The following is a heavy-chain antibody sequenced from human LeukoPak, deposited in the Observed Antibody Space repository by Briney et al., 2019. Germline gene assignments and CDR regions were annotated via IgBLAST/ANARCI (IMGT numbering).Heavy chain of an antibody. CDR3: ASIHNDRSGYHPGVFDT. CDR2: IYYSGNT. V-gene: IGHV4-59*08. CDR1: CGSIRHYY. J-gene: IGHJ3*02. Sequence: SETLSLTCIVSCGSIRHYYWSWIRQPPGKRLECIGHIYYSGNTNYNPSVESRVTISVDTSKNQFSLNLSSVTAADTAVYYCASIHNDRSGYHPGVFDTWAKGQWSPSLQ. D-gene: IGHD3-22*01.